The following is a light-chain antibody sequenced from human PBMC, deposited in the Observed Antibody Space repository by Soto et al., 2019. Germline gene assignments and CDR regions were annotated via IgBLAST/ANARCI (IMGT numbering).Light chain of an antibody. CDR3: AAWDDSLNGPRV. J-gene: IGLJ3*02. CDR1: SSNIGNNA. Sequence: QSVLTQPPSVSEAPRQRVTISCSGSSSNIGNNAVNWYQQLPGKAPKLLIYYDDLLPSGVSDRFSGSKSGTSASLAISGLQSEDEADYYCAAWDDSLNGPRVFGGGTKLTV. V-gene: IGLV1-36*01. CDR2: YDD.